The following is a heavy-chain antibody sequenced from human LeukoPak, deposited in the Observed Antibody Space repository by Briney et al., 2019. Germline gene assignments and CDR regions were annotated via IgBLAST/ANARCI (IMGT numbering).Heavy chain of an antibody. J-gene: IGHJ4*02. CDR3: ARRDYYDSSGDFDY. CDR1: GYTFTGYY. Sequence: ASVKVSCKASGYTFTGYYMHWVRQAPGQGLEWMGRINPNSGGTNYAQKFQGRVTMTRGTSISTAYMELSRLRSDDTAVYYCARRDYYDSSGDFDYWGQGTLVTVSS. D-gene: IGHD3-22*01. CDR2: INPNSGGT. V-gene: IGHV1-2*06.